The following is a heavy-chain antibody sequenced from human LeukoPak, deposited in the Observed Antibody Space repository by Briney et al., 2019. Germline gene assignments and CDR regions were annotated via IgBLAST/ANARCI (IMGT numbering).Heavy chain of an antibody. D-gene: IGHD3-10*01. V-gene: IGHV4-34*01. CDR2: INHSGST. Sequence: SETLSLTCAVYGGSLSGYYWSWIRQPPGEGLEWIGEINHSGSTNYNPSLKSRVTISVDTSKNQFSLKLSSVTAADTAVYYCARGQGSGSYYKSRPFDYWGQGTLVTVSS. J-gene: IGHJ4*02. CDR3: ARGQGSGSYYKSRPFDY. CDR1: GGSLSGYY.